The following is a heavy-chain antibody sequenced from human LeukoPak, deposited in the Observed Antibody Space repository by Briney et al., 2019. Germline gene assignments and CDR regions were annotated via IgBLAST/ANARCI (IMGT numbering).Heavy chain of an antibody. D-gene: IGHD3-22*01. J-gene: IGHJ4*02. V-gene: IGHV3-49*04. Sequence: GGSLRLSCTASGFTFGDYAMSWVRQAPGEGLEWVGFIRSRAYGGTTEYAASVKGRFTISRDDSKSIAYLQMNSLKTEDTAVYYCTRGFYYDSSGYYPYWGQGTLVTVSS. CDR2: IRSRAYGGTT. CDR1: GFTFGDYA. CDR3: TRGFYYDSSGYYPY.